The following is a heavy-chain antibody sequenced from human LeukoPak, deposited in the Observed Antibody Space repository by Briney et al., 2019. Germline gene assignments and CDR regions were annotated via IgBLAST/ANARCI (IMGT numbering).Heavy chain of an antibody. CDR3: ARGRDGYDSGASDY. D-gene: IGHD5-12*01. V-gene: IGHV4-38-2*02. CDR1: GYSISSGYY. Sequence: SETLSLTCTVSGYSISSGYYWGWIRQPPGKGLEWIGSIYHSGSTYYNPSLKSRVTISVDTSKNQFSLKLSSVTAADTAVYYCARGRDGYDSGASDYWGQGTLVTVSS. J-gene: IGHJ4*02. CDR2: IYHSGST.